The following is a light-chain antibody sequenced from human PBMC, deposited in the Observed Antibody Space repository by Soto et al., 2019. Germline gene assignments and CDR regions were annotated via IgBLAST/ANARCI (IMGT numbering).Light chain of an antibody. V-gene: IGKV3-20*01. Sequence: EIVLTQSPGTLSLSPGERATLSCRASPSVTNYLAWYQQKPGQAPRLLIYGASSRATGIPDRFSGSGSGTDFTLTISRLEPEDFAVYYCQQYGSSPTTFGQGAKVDI. J-gene: IGKJ1*01. CDR2: GAS. CDR1: PSVTNY. CDR3: QQYGSSPTT.